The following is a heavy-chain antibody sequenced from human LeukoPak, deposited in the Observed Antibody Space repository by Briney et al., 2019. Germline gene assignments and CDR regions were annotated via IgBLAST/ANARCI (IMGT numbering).Heavy chain of an antibody. V-gene: IGHV4-59*12. D-gene: IGHD6-13*01. CDR1: GGSISSYY. Sequence: SETLSLTCTVSGGSISSYYWSWIRQPPGKGLEWIGYIYYSGSTNYNPSLKSRVTISVDTSKNQFSLKLGSVTAADTAVYYCARGGSSSWYYYYGMDVWGQGTTVTVSS. J-gene: IGHJ6*02. CDR3: ARGGSSSWYYYYGMDV. CDR2: IYYSGST.